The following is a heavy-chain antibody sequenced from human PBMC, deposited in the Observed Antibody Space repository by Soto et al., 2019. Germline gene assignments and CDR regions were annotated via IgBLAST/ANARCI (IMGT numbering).Heavy chain of an antibody. V-gene: IGHV1-69*06. D-gene: IGHD6-6*01. Sequence: ASVKVSCKASGGTFSSYAISWVRQAPGQGLEWMGGIIPIFGTANYAQKFQGRVTITADKSTSTAYMELSSLRSEDTAVYYCARAAPHMEIQLGGYWFDPWGQGTLVTVSS. CDR2: IIPIFGTA. CDR3: ARAAPHMEIQLGGYWFDP. CDR1: GGTFSSYA. J-gene: IGHJ5*02.